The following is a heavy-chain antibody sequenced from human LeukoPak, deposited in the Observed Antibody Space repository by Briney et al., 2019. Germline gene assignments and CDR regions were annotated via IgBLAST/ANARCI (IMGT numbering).Heavy chain of an antibody. CDR1: GFSFNNYG. D-gene: IGHD3-10*01. CDR3: AKLAMVRGPLDAFDV. J-gene: IGHJ3*01. Sequence: GRSLRFSCAASGFSFNNYGIHWVRQAPGKGLEWVAVISYDGTNQYYADSVKGRFTISRDNSNNMLYLQMDSLRPEDTALYYCAKLAMVRGPLDAFDVWGQGTMVTVSS. V-gene: IGHV3-30*18. CDR2: ISYDGTNQ.